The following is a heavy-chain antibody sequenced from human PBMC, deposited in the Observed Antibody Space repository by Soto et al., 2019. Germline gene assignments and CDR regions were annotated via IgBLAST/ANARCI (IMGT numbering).Heavy chain of an antibody. J-gene: IGHJ4*02. Sequence: QVQLVESGGGVVQPGRSLRLSCAASGFTFSLYDMHWVRHAPGKGLACVPVIAYDGCREYYADSVKGRFTISRDHSQDPRYLQMHSLTVEETAVYYCAKDDLDVKGGSRAVVAGRVGYYWGQGTLVTVAS. CDR2: IAYDGCRE. D-gene: IGHD6-19*01. V-gene: IGHV3-30*18. CDR1: GFTFSLYD. CDR3: AKDDLDVKGGSRAVVAGRVGYY.